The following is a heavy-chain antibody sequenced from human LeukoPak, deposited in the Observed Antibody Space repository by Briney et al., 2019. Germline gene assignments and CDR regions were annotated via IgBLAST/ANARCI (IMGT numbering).Heavy chain of an antibody. J-gene: IGHJ4*02. Sequence: PSETLSLTCAVSGGSISSSNWWSWVRQPPGKGLEWIGEIYHSGSTNYNPSLKSRVTISVDTSKNQFSLKLSSVTAADTAVYYCARRSSGWYKYYFDYWGQGTLVTVSS. CDR2: IYHSGST. CDR3: ARRSSGWYKYYFDY. CDR1: GGSISSSNW. D-gene: IGHD6-19*01. V-gene: IGHV4-4*02.